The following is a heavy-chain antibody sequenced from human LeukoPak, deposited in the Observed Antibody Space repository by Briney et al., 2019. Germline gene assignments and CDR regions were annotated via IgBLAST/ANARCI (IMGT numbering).Heavy chain of an antibody. Sequence: GGSLRLSCAASGFTFSSYGMHWVRQAPGKGLEWVAVISYDGSNKYYADSVKGRFTISRDNSKNTLYLQMNSLRAEDTAVYYCAKGLIAAAVGGGDYWGQGTLVTVSS. CDR1: GFTFSSYG. D-gene: IGHD6-13*01. CDR2: ISYDGSNK. CDR3: AKGLIAAAVGGGDY. J-gene: IGHJ4*02. V-gene: IGHV3-30*18.